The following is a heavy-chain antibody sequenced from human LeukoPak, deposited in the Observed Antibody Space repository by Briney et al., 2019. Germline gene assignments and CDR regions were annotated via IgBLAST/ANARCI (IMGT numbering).Heavy chain of an antibody. CDR3: AKDRYSSWYLTLDY. V-gene: IGHV4-59*01. CDR2: IYYSGST. CDR1: GGSISSYY. Sequence: PSETLSLTCTVSGGSISSYYWSWIRQPPGKGLEWIGYIYYSGSTNYNPSLKSRVTISVDTSKNQFSLKLSSVTAADTAVYYCAKDRYSSWYLTLDYWGQGTLVTVSS. D-gene: IGHD6-13*01. J-gene: IGHJ4*02.